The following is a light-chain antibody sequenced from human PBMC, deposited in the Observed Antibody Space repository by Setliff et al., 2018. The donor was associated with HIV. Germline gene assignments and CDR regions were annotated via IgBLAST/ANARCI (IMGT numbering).Light chain of an antibody. Sequence: QSVLTQPASVSGSPGQSITISCTGINSDVGGYNYVSWYQQYPGKAPKLMIYEVSNRPSGVSNRFSGSKSGSTASLTISGLQAEDEAEYYCSSYRSNNPYVFGTGTKVTVL. V-gene: IGLV2-14*01. CDR1: NSDVGGYNY. J-gene: IGLJ1*01. CDR2: EVS. CDR3: SSYRSNNPYV.